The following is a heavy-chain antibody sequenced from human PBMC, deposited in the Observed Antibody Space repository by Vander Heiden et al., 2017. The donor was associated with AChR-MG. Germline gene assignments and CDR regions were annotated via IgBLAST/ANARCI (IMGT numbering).Heavy chain of an antibody. CDR1: GFTFSTYA. V-gene: IGHV3-23*01. Sequence: EVQLLESGGGLVQPGGSLRLPCAASGFTFSTYAMGWVRRAPGKGLKWVSSISDIGDSTYYADSVKGRFTISRDNSKNTLYLQMNSLRPDDTAVYYCAKDDSTGYYSPTGFDIWGQGTMVTVSS. CDR3: AKDDSTGYYSPTGFDI. J-gene: IGHJ3*02. D-gene: IGHD3-22*01. CDR2: ISDIGDST.